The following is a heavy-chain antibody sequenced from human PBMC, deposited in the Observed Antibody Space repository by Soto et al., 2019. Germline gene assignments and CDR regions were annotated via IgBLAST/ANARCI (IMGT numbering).Heavy chain of an antibody. V-gene: IGHV3-23*01. CDR3: AKSLEEGAAAPTNRWFDP. Sequence: GGSLRLSCAASGFTFSSYAMSWVRQAPGKGLEWVSAISGSGGSTYYADSVKGRFTISRDNSKNTLYLQMNSLRAEDTAVYYCAKSLEEGAAAPTNRWFDPWGQGTLVTVSS. CDR1: GFTFSSYA. CDR2: ISGSGGST. D-gene: IGHD6-13*01. J-gene: IGHJ5*02.